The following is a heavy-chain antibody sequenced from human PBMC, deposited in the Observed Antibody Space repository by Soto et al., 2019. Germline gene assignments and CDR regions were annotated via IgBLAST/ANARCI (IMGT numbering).Heavy chain of an antibody. D-gene: IGHD4-17*01. CDR1: GFTFSSYW. J-gene: IGHJ4*02. CDR2: IKQDGSEK. Sequence: GGSLRLSCAASGFTFSSYWMSWVRQAPGKGLEWVANIKQDGSEKYYVDSVKGRFTISRDNAKNSLYLQMNSLRAEDTAVYYCARDLSMVTTEYYFDYWGQGTLVAVSS. V-gene: IGHV3-7*01. CDR3: ARDLSMVTTEYYFDY.